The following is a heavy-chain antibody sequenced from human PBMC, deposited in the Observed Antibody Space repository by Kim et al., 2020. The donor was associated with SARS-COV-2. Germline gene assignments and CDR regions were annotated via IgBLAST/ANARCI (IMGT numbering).Heavy chain of an antibody. Sequence: ASVKVSCKASGYTFTSYAVNWVRQAPGQGLEWMGWINTYTGNPTYAQGFTGRFVFSLDTSVSTAYLQISSLKAEDTAVYYCARDRIVLPRFLKWLSNPKPNCFDPWGQGTLVTVSS. CDR1: GYTFTSYA. CDR2: INTYTGNP. J-gene: IGHJ5*02. V-gene: IGHV7-4-1*02. CDR3: ARDRIVLPRFLKWLSNPKPNCFDP. D-gene: IGHD3-3*01.